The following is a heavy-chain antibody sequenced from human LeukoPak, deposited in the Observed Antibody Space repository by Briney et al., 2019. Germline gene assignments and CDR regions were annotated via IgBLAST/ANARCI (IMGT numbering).Heavy chain of an antibody. J-gene: IGHJ4*02. V-gene: IGHV3-48*01. Sequence: PGGSLRLSCAASGFTFSSYSMNWVRQAPGKGLEWVSYISSDSRTIYYADSVKGRFTISRDNAKNSLYLQMKSLRAEDTAVYYCARKLGGAQCGGDCFFDHWGQGTLVAVSS. CDR2: ISSDSRTI. CDR3: ARKLGGAQCGGDCFFDH. CDR1: GFTFSSYS. D-gene: IGHD2-21*02.